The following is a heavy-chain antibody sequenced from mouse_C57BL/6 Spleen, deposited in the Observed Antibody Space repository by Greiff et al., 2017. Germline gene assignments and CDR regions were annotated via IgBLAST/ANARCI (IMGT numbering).Heavy chain of an antibody. D-gene: IGHD1-1*01. CDR1: GYTFTSYW. CDR2: IDPTSGGT. J-gene: IGHJ4*01. CDR3: ARDITTVVATKYYAMDY. V-gene: IGHV1-72*01. Sequence: QVQLQQPGAELVKPGASVKLSCKASGYTFTSYWMHWVKQRPGRGLEWIGRIDPTSGGTKYNEKFKSKATLTVDKPSSTAYMQLSRLTSEDSAVYDCARDITTVVATKYYAMDYWGQGTSVTVSS.